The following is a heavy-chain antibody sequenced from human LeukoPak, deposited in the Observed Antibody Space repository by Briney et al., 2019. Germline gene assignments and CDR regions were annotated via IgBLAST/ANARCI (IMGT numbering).Heavy chain of an antibody. CDR2: IYYSGST. CDR1: GGSLSNYY. Sequence: SETLSLTCTVSGGSLSNYYWNWIRQPPGKGLEWIAYIYYSGSTYYNPSLKSRVTISGDTSKNQFSLKLSSVTAADTAVYYCARQLLEWLLYQTGAFDIWGQGTMVTVSS. J-gene: IGHJ3*02. CDR3: ARQLLEWLLYQTGAFDI. D-gene: IGHD3-3*01. V-gene: IGHV4-59*08.